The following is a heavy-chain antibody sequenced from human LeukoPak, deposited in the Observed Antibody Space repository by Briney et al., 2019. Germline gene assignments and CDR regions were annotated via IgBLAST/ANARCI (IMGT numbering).Heavy chain of an antibody. CDR3: ASTDYVWGKPFDY. J-gene: IGHJ4*02. V-gene: IGHV3-53*01. CDR1: GFTVSSNY. CDR2: IYSGGST. Sequence: GGSLRLSCVVSGFTVSSNYMSWVRQAPGKGLEWVSVIYSGGSTYYADSVKGRFIISRDNSKNTLYLQMNSLRAEDTAVYYCASTDYVWGKPFDYWGQGTLVTVSS. D-gene: IGHD3-16*01.